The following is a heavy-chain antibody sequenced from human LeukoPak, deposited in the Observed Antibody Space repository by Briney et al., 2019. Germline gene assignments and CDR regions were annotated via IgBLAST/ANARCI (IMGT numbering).Heavy chain of an antibody. CDR1: GGSISSSSDY. Sequence: SETLSLTCTVSGGSISSSSDYWGWIRQPPGKGLEWIGSIYYSGSTYNNPSLKSRVTISVDTSKNQFSLKLSSVTAADTAVYYCARHDGPRVYSEFDPWGQGTLVTVSS. CDR3: ARHDGPRVYSEFDP. J-gene: IGHJ5*02. V-gene: IGHV4-39*01. CDR2: IYYSGST. D-gene: IGHD6-13*01.